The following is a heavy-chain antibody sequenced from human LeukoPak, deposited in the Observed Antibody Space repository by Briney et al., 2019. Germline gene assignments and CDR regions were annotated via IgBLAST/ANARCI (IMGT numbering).Heavy chain of an antibody. Sequence: ASVKVSCKASGYTFIDYYIHWVRQAPGQGLEWMGRINPSSGGTNYAQKFQGRVTMTRDTSITTAYMELSRLRSDDTAVYYCARDPGCDYWGQGTLVTVSS. V-gene: IGHV1-2*06. CDR3: ARDPGCDY. J-gene: IGHJ4*02. CDR2: INPSSGGT. CDR1: GYTFIDYY.